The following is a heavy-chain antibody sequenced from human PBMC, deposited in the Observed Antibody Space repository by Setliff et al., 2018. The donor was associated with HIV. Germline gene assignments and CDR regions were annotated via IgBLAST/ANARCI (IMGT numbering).Heavy chain of an antibody. CDR2: IYYSGTT. Sequence: PSETLSLTCTVSGDSISSGGYYWSWIRQHPGKGLEWIGYIYYSGTTYYNPSLKSRVTISVDTSKNQFSLKLSSVTAADMAVYFCARGTRSSVNWFDPWGQGTLVTVSS. J-gene: IGHJ5*02. V-gene: IGHV4-31*02. CDR1: GDSISSGGYY. CDR3: ARGTRSSVNWFDP. D-gene: IGHD2-2*01.